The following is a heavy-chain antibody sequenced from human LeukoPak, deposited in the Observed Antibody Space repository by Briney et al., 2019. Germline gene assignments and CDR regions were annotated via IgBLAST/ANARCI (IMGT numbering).Heavy chain of an antibody. J-gene: IGHJ4*02. V-gene: IGHV1-46*01. CDR2: INPSGGST. Sequence: ASVKVSCKALGYVFTSHYIHWMRQAPGHGLEWMGMINPSGGSTSYAQKFQGRVTMTRDTSTSTVYLELSSLRSEDTAVYYCARAYSTSSPFDYWGQGTLVTVSS. CDR1: GYVFTSHY. CDR3: ARAYSTSSPFDY. D-gene: IGHD6-6*01.